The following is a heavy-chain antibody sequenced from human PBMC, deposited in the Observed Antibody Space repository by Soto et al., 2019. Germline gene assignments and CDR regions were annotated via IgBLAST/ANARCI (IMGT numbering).Heavy chain of an antibody. CDR1: GYTFTNYG. CDR2: ISAKNGDT. CDR3: ARDPPETPADY. Sequence: RASVKVSCKASGYTFTNYGVSWVRQAPGQGLEWMGWISAKNGDTNFAQRFRGRISMTTDTSTNTVYMELRSLKPDDTAVYYCARDPPETPADYWGQGTLVTVSS. J-gene: IGHJ4*02. V-gene: IGHV1-18*01.